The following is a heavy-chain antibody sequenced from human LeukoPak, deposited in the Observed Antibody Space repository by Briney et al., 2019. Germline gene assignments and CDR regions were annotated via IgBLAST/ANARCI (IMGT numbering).Heavy chain of an antibody. D-gene: IGHD3-10*01. Sequence: SETLSLTCTVSGGSISSGDYYWSWIRQPPGKGLEWIGYIYYSGSTYYNPSLKSRVTISVDTSKNQFSLKLSSVTAADTALYYCARLASITVVRGLFFDYWGQGTLVTVSS. CDR2: IYYSGST. J-gene: IGHJ4*02. CDR1: GGSISSGDYY. CDR3: ARLASITVVRGLFFDY. V-gene: IGHV4-30-4*08.